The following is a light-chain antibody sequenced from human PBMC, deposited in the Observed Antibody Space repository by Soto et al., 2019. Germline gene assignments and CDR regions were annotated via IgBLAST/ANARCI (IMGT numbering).Light chain of an antibody. V-gene: IGKV3-15*01. J-gene: IGKJ1*01. Sequence: VVMTQSPATLSVSPWERVSLSCGASQSVSNNVAWYRQKPGQAPRLLIYGASTRATGVPARFTGSESGTEFTLTISSLQSEDFAIYYCQQYNSWPRTFGQGTKVDIK. CDR2: GAS. CDR1: QSVSNN. CDR3: QQYNSWPRT.